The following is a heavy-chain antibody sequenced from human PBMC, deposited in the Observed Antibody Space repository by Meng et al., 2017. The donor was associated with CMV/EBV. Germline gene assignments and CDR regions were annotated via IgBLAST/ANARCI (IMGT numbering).Heavy chain of an antibody. CDR3: ARSMVVAGDWFDP. CDR2: IYTSGST. CDR1: VGSISSYD. V-gene: IGHV4-4*07. D-gene: IGHD2-15*01. Sequence: VQLKESCPGLLKPSEPLSLTCTVSVGSISSYDWSWIRQPAGKGLEWIGRIYTSGSTNYNPSLKSRVTMSVDTSKNQFSLKLSSVTAADTAVYYCARSMVVAGDWFDPWGQGTLVTVSS. J-gene: IGHJ5*02.